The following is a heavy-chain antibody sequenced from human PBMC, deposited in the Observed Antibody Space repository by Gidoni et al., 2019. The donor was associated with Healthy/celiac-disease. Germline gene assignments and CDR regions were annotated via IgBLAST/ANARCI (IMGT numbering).Heavy chain of an antibody. CDR3: AHRLPIIKPYYYDSSGYMNFDY. CDR1: GFSLSTSGVG. Sequence: QITLKESGPTLVKPTQTLTLTCTFSGFSLSTSGVGVGWIRQPPGKALEWLALIYWNDDKRYSPSLKSRLTITKDTSKNQVVLTMTNMDPVDTATYYCAHRLPIIKPYYYDSSGYMNFDYWGQGTLVTVSS. V-gene: IGHV2-5*01. CDR2: IYWNDDK. J-gene: IGHJ4*02. D-gene: IGHD3-22*01.